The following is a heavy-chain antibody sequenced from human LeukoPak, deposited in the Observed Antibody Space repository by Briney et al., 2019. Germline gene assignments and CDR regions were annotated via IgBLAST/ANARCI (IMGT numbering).Heavy chain of an antibody. CDR1: GFTFSSSA. CDR3: AKDRSGTMIVVVINPPDY. D-gene: IGHD3-22*01. J-gene: IGHJ4*02. V-gene: IGHV3-23*01. Sequence: GGSLRLSCAASGFTFSSSAMSWVRQAPGKGLEWISAISGSGGSTYYADSVKGRLTISRDNSKNTLYLQMNSLRAEDTAVYYCAKDRSGTMIVVVINPPDYWGQGTLVTVSS. CDR2: ISGSGGST.